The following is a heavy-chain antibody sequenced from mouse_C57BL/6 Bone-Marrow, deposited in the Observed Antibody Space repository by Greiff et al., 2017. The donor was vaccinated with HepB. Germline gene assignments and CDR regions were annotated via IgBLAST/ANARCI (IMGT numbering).Heavy chain of an antibody. D-gene: IGHD1-1*01. CDR3: AGYYGSSYGAMDY. CDR1: GYSITSDY. V-gene: IGHV3-8*01. Sequence: EVQLQQSGPGLAKPSQTLSLTCSVTGYSITSDYWNWIRKFPGNKLEYMGYISYSGSTYYNPSLKSRISITRDTSKNQYYLQLNSVTTEDTATYYCAGYYGSSYGAMDYWGQGTSVTVSS. CDR2: ISYSGST. J-gene: IGHJ4*01.